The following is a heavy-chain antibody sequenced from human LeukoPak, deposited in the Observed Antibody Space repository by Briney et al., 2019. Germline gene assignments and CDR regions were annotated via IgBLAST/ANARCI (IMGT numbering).Heavy chain of an antibody. CDR2: ISSNGGST. CDR3: VKVRSSRLGELSLWYYFDY. J-gene: IGHJ4*02. D-gene: IGHD3-16*02. Sequence: GGSLRLSCSASGLTFSYYAMHWVRQAPGKGLEYVSAISSNGGSTYYADSVKGRFTISRDNSKNTLYLQMSSLRAEDTAVYYCVKVRSSRLGELSLWYYFDYWGQGTLVTVSS. V-gene: IGHV3-64D*09. CDR1: GLTFSYYA.